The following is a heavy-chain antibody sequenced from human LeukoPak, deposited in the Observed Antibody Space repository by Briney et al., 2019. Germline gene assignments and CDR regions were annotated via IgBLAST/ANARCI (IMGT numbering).Heavy chain of an antibody. Sequence: SETLSLTCAVSGYSISSGYYRGWIRQPPGKGLEWIGSIYHSGSTYYNPSLKSRVTISLDPSKNQFSLKLSSVTAADTAVYYCARHPVVPAAMNYWGQGTLVTVSS. D-gene: IGHD2-2*01. J-gene: IGHJ4*02. CDR1: GYSISSGYY. CDR3: ARHPVVPAAMNY. V-gene: IGHV4-38-2*01. CDR2: IYHSGST.